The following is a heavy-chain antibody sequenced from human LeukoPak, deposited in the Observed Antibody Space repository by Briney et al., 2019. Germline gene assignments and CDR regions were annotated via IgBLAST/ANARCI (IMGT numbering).Heavy chain of an antibody. Sequence: SVKVSCKASGGTFSSYAISWVRQAPGQGPEWMGRIIPILGIANYAQKFQGRVTITADKSTSTAYMELSSLRSEDTAVYYCARSRNKITFGGVIVQSLDYWGQGTLVTVSS. J-gene: IGHJ4*02. D-gene: IGHD3-16*02. V-gene: IGHV1-69*04. CDR3: ARSRNKITFGGVIVQSLDY. CDR1: GGTFSSYA. CDR2: IIPILGIA.